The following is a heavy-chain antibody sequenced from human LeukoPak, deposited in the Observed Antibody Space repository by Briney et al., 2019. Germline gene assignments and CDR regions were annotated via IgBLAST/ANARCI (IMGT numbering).Heavy chain of an antibody. J-gene: IGHJ4*02. V-gene: IGHV4-30-4*08. CDR3: ARGGSGSYYVGPFDY. Sequence: PSETLSLTCTVSGGSISSGDYYWSWIRQPPGKGPEWIGYIYYSGSTYYNPSLKSRVTISVDTSKNQFSLKLSSVTAADTAVYYCARGGSGSYYVGPFDYWGQGTLVTVSS. CDR2: IYYSGST. D-gene: IGHD1-26*01. CDR1: GGSISSGDYY.